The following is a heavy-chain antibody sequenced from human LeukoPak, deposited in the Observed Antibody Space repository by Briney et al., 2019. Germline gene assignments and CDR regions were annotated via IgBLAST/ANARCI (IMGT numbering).Heavy chain of an antibody. Sequence: SETLSLTCTVSGGSISSYYWSWIRQPPGKGLEWIGYIYYSGSTNYNPSLKSRVTISVDTSKNQFSLKLSSVTAADTAVYYCARIALWAGYDAFDIWGQGTMVTVSS. V-gene: IGHV4-59*01. J-gene: IGHJ3*02. CDR1: GGSISSYY. CDR2: IYYSGST. D-gene: IGHD2-21*01. CDR3: ARIALWAGYDAFDI.